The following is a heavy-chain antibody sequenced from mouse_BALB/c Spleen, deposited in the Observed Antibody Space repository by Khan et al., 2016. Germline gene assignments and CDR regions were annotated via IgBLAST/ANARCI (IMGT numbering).Heavy chain of an antibody. J-gene: IGHJ3*01. D-gene: IGHD1-1*01. Sequence: QIQLVQSGPELKKPGETVKISCKASGYTFTNYGMNWVKQAPGKGLKWMGWINTNTGEPTYAEEFKGRFAFSLETTASTAYLQIKNLKNEDTATYFCAEDYYGSNWFAYWVQGTLVTVSA. CDR1: GYTFTNYG. CDR3: AEDYYGSNWFAY. V-gene: IGHV9-3*02. CDR2: INTNTGEP.